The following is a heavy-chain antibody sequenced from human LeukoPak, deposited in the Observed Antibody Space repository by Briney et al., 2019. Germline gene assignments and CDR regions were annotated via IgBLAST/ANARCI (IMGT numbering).Heavy chain of an antibody. CDR1: GFTFSSYG. Sequence: GGSLRLSCAASGFTFSSYGMSWVRQAPGKGLEWASAISGSGDSTYYADSVKGRFTISRDNSKNTLYLQMNSLRAEDTALYYCAKEADLVRTTYYMDVWGKGTTVTISS. J-gene: IGHJ6*03. CDR2: ISGSGDST. D-gene: IGHD5-12*01. CDR3: AKEADLVRTTYYMDV. V-gene: IGHV3-23*01.